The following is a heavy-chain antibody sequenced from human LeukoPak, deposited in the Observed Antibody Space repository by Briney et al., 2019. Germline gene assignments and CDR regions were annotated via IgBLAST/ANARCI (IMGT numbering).Heavy chain of an antibody. D-gene: IGHD4-17*01. Sequence: SVKVSCKASGGTFSSYAISWEGQAPGQGLEWMGGIIPIFGTANYAQKFQGRVTITADKSTSTAYMELSSLRSEDTAVYYCASHKIYGDYARGFFDYWGQGTLVTVSS. CDR3: ASHKIYGDYARGFFDY. V-gene: IGHV1-69*06. J-gene: IGHJ4*02. CDR2: IIPIFGTA. CDR1: GGTFSSYA.